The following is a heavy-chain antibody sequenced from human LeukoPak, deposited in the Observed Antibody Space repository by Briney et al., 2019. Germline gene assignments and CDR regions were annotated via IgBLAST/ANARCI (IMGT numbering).Heavy chain of an antibody. CDR1: GGTFSSYA. CDR3: ASRAPFGVAPPNHPNDYYYYYYMDV. J-gene: IGHJ6*03. Sequence: SVKVSCKASGGTFSSYAISWVRQAPGQGLEWMGGIIPIFGTANYAQKFQGRVTITTDESTSTAYMELSSLRSENTAVYYCASRAPFGVAPPNHPNDYYYYYYMDVWGKGTTVTVSS. V-gene: IGHV1-69*05. D-gene: IGHD3-3*01. CDR2: IIPIFGTA.